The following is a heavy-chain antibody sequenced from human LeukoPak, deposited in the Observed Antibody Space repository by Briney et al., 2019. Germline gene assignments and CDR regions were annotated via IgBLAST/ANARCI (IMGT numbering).Heavy chain of an antibody. CDR2: FYASGTT. D-gene: IGHD6-6*01. Sequence: SETLPLICTVSGGSIVSHYWNWIRQPAGRGLEWIGRFYASGTTNTSPSLKSRVTMSVDTSKNQFSLKLSSVTAADTAVYYCVRYSSSSSFDYWGQGTLVTVS. CDR3: VRYSSSSSFDY. V-gene: IGHV4-4*07. J-gene: IGHJ4*02. CDR1: GGSIVSHY.